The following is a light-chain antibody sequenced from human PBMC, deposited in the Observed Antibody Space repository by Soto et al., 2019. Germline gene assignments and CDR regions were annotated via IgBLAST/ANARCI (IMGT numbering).Light chain of an antibody. J-gene: IGLJ1*01. CDR1: NTDVGAYDY. CDR3: SSYSTISNLV. V-gene: IGLV2-14*03. Sequence: QSVLTQPASVSGSPGQSITISCSGTNTDVGAYDYVSWYQQHPGKAPKLILYDVINRPSGVSDRFSGSKSGNTASLTISGLQAEDEAEYFCSSYSTISNLVFGTGTKLTGL. CDR2: DVI.